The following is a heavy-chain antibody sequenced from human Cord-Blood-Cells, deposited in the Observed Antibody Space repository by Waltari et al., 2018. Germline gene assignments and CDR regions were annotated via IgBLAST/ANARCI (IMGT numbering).Heavy chain of an antibody. V-gene: IGHV4-30-4*08. Sequence: QVQLQESGPGLVKPSQTLSLTCTVSGGSISSGDYYWSWIRQPPGKGLEWIGYIYYSGSTYYNPSLKSRVTMSVDTSKNQCSLKLSAVTAADTAVYYCARDGDTAMAYWYFDLWGRGTLVTVSS. CDR3: ARDGDTAMAYWYFDL. D-gene: IGHD5-18*01. CDR1: GGSISSGDYY. CDR2: IYYSGST. J-gene: IGHJ2*01.